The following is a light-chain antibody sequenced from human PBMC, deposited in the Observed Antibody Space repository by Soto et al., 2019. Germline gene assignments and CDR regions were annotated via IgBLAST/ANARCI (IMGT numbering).Light chain of an antibody. CDR1: SSNIGAGYD. J-gene: IGLJ1*01. CDR2: TDN. CDR3: QSYDSRLSAYV. Sequence: SVLTQPPSVSGAPGQRVTISCTGSSSNIGAGYDVHWYQQLPGTAPKLLIYTDNNRPSGVPDRFSGSKSGTTASLAITGLQAEDEADYYCQSYDSRLSAYVFGTGTKVTV. V-gene: IGLV1-40*01.